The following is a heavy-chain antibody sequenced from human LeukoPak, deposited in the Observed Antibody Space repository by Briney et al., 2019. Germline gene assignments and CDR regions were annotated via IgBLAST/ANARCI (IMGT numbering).Heavy chain of an antibody. Sequence: GASVKVSCKASGYTFTGYYMHWVRQAPAQGLEWMGWINPNSGGTNYAQKFQGRVTTTRDTSISTAYMELSRLRSDDTAVYYCARDTDDFWSGYYTGTFDYWGQGTLVTVSS. CDR3: ARDTDDFWSGYYTGTFDY. J-gene: IGHJ4*02. V-gene: IGHV1-2*02. CDR1: GYTFTGYY. D-gene: IGHD3-3*01. CDR2: INPNSGGT.